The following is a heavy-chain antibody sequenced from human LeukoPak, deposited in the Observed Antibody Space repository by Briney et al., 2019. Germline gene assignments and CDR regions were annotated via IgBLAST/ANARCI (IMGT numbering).Heavy chain of an antibody. CDR1: GFTFSSYA. CDR3: AKDLGSGSYCYDY. V-gene: IGHV3-23*01. Sequence: GGSLRLSCAASGFTFSSYAMSWVRQAPGKGLEWVSAISGSGVSTYYADSVKGRFTISRDNSKNTLYLQMNSLRAEDTAIYYCAKDLGSGSYCYDYWGQGTLVTVSS. D-gene: IGHD6-19*01. J-gene: IGHJ4*02. CDR2: ISGSGVST.